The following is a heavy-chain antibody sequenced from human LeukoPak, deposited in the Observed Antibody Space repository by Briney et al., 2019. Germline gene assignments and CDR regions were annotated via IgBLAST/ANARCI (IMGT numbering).Heavy chain of an antibody. Sequence: GRSLRLSCAASGFTFDGYAMHWVRQAPGKGLEWVSGISWNSGSIGYADSVKGRFTISRDNAKNSLYLQMNSLRAEDMALYYCAKGGYYYDSSGYSDYFDYWGQGTLVTVSS. CDR1: GFTFDGYA. D-gene: IGHD3-22*01. CDR3: AKGGYYYDSSGYSDYFDY. V-gene: IGHV3-9*03. CDR2: ISWNSGSI. J-gene: IGHJ4*02.